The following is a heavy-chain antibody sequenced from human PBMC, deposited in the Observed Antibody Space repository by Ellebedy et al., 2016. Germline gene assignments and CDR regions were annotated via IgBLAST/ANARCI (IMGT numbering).Heavy chain of an antibody. CDR1: GGSFSGYY. D-gene: IGHD3-22*01. V-gene: IGHV4-34*01. CDR2: INHSGST. CDR3: AREGDYYDSSGYLPSDAFDI. J-gene: IGHJ3*02. Sequence: SETLSLXCAVYGGSFSGYYWSWIRQPPGKGLEWIGEINHSGSTNYNPSLKSRVTISVDTSKNQFSLKLSSVTAADTAVYYCAREGDYYDSSGYLPSDAFDIWGQGTMVTVSS.